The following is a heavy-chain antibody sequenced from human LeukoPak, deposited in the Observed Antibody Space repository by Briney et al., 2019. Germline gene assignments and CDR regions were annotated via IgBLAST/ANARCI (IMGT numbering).Heavy chain of an antibody. CDR2: INHSGST. CDR1: GGSFSGYY. D-gene: IGHD3-22*01. CDR3: AKVSYYDSSGNRGAFDY. J-gene: IGHJ4*01. Sequence: SETLSLTCAVYGGSFSGYYWSWIRQPPGKGLEWIGEINHSGSTNYNPSLKSRVTISVDTSKNQFSLKLSSVTAADTAVYYCAKVSYYDSSGNRGAFDYWGQGTLVTVSS. V-gene: IGHV4-34*01.